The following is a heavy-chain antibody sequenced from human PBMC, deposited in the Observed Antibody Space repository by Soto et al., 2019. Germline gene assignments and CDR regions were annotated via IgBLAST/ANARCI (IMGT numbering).Heavy chain of an antibody. Sequence: GSLRLSCATSGFTFSNHAMNWVRQATGKGLVWVSRVSTDERITSYADSVKGRFTISRDNAKNTLYLQMNSLRAEDTAVYYCARVLNGQWYFDYWGQGTRVTVSS. CDR1: GFTFSNHA. D-gene: IGHD6-19*01. CDR3: ARVLNGQWYFDY. J-gene: IGHJ4*02. V-gene: IGHV3-74*01. CDR2: VSTDERIT.